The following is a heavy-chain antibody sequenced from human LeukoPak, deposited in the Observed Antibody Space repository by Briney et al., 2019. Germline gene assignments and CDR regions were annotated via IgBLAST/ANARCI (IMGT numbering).Heavy chain of an antibody. Sequence: GGSLRLSCAASGFTFSSYWMSWVRQAPGKGLEWVANIKQDGSEKYYVVSVKGRFTISRDNAKNSLYLQMNSLRAEDTAVYYCARARTRYSGSYGGAFDIWGQGTMVTVSS. D-gene: IGHD1-26*01. CDR2: IKQDGSEK. V-gene: IGHV3-7*01. CDR3: ARARTRYSGSYGGAFDI. J-gene: IGHJ3*02. CDR1: GFTFSSYW.